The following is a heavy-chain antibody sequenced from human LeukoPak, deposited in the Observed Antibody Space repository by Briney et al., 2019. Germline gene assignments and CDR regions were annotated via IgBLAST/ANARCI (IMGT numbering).Heavy chain of an antibody. Sequence: SETLSLTCTVSGGSISGSSYYWGWIRQPPGKGLEWIGSIYYSGSTYYNPSLKSRVTISVDTSKNQFSLKLSSVTAADTAVYYCARVGNGYNLFDYWGQGTLVTVSS. J-gene: IGHJ4*02. V-gene: IGHV4-39*07. CDR1: GGSISGSSYY. CDR2: IYYSGST. CDR3: ARVGNGYNLFDY. D-gene: IGHD5-24*01.